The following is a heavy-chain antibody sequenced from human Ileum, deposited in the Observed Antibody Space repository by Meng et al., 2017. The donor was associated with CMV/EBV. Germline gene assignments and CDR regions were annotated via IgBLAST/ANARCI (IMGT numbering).Heavy chain of an antibody. CDR1: GFTFSKYF. V-gene: IGHV4-34*01. Sequence: GSLRLSCEVSGFTFSKYFMTWVRQTPGKGLEWIGEINHSGSTNYNPSLKSRVTISVDTSKNQFSLKLSSVTAADTAVYYCARGTGIVVVPATNWFDPWGQGTLVTVSS. CDR3: ARGTGIVVVPATNWFDP. J-gene: IGHJ5*02. D-gene: IGHD2-2*01. CDR2: INHSGST.